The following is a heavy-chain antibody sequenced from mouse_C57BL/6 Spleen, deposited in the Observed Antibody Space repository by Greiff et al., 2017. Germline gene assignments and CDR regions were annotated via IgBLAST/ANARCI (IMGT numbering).Heavy chain of an antibody. CDR1: GYTFTSYW. Sequence: VQLKQSGPVLARPGASVKMSCKTSGYTFTSYWMPWVNQRPGQGLDWIGAIYPGNSVTSYNQKFKGKAQLTAVTSASTAYMELNILTNEDSAVYDCTSQDSWDQAWFAYWGQWTLVTVS. V-gene: IGHV1-5*01. D-gene: IGHD4-1*01. CDR3: TSQDSWDQAWFAY. CDR2: IYPGNSVT. J-gene: IGHJ3*01.